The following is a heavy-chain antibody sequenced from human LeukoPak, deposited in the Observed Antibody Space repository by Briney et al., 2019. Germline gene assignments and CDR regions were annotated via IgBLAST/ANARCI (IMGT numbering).Heavy chain of an antibody. Sequence: ASVKVSCKASGYSFTGYYMHWVRQAPGQGLEWMGWINPNSGGTNYAQKFQGRVTMTRDKSIRTAYMELSRLTSDDTAVYYCARNIWFGESADAFDIWGQGTMVTVSS. CDR1: GYSFTGYY. J-gene: IGHJ3*02. D-gene: IGHD3-10*01. CDR2: INPNSGGT. CDR3: ARNIWFGESADAFDI. V-gene: IGHV1-2*02.